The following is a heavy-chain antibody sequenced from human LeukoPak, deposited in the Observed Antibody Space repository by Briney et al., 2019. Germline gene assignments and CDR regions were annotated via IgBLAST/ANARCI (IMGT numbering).Heavy chain of an antibody. J-gene: IGHJ4*02. CDR2: ISGSGGST. CDR1: GITLSNYG. CDR3: AKRGVVIRVILVGFHKEAYYFDS. V-gene: IGHV3-23*01. Sequence: GGSLRLSCVVSGITLSNYGMSWVRQAPGKGLEWVAGISGSGGSTNHADSVKGRFTISRDNPKNTLYLQMNSLRAEDTAVYFCAKRGVVIRVILVGFHKEAYYFDSWGQGALVTVSS. D-gene: IGHD3-22*01.